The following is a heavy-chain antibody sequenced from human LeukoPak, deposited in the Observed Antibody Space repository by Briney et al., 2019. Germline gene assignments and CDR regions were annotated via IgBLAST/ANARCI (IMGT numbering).Heavy chain of an antibody. J-gene: IGHJ4*02. D-gene: IGHD6-19*01. CDR2: ISGSGGST. Sequence: GGSLRLSCAASGFLFSSYDMHWVRRATGKGLEWVSAISGSGGSTYYADSLKGRFTISRDNSKNTLYVQMNSLRPEDTAVYYCAKDAYLIAVAGNYFEYWGQGTLVTVSS. CDR3: AKDAYLIAVAGNYFEY. CDR1: GFLFSSYD. V-gene: IGHV3-23*01.